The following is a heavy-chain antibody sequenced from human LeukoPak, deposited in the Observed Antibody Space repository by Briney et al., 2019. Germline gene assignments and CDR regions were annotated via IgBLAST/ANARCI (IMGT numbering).Heavy chain of an antibody. Sequence: PGRSLRLSCAASGFTFDDYAMHWVRQAPGKGLEWVSGISWNSGSIGYADSVKGRFTISRDNAKNSLYLQMNSLRAEDTALYYCAKEGIAAASYYYYGMDVWGQGTTVTVSS. CDR3: AKEGIAAASYYYYGMDV. CDR2: ISWNSGSI. D-gene: IGHD6-13*01. CDR1: GFTFDDYA. J-gene: IGHJ6*02. V-gene: IGHV3-9*01.